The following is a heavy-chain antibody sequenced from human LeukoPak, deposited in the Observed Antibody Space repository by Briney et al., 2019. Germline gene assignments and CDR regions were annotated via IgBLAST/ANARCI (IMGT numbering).Heavy chain of an antibody. J-gene: IGHJ3*02. V-gene: IGHV3-21*01. Sequence: GGSLRLSCAASGFTFSSNSMNWVRQAPGKGLEWGSSVSSSSSYIFYEDSVKGRFTISRDNAKKSLYLQMNSLRAEDTAVYYCARDRGALWYDTSGFAFDIWGQGTMVTVSS. CDR3: ARDRGALWYDTSGFAFDI. CDR1: GFTFSSNS. D-gene: IGHD3-22*01. CDR2: VSSSSSYI.